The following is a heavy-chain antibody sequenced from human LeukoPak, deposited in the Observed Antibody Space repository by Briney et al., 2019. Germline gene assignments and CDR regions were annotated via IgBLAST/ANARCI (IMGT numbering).Heavy chain of an antibody. Sequence: ASVKVSCKASGYTFTSYGISWVRQAPGQGLEWMGWISAYNGNTNYAQKLQGRVTMTTDTSTSTAYMEPRSLRSDDTAVYYCARLSDKGLNCSGGSCYPNWFDPWGQGTLVTVSS. D-gene: IGHD2-15*01. V-gene: IGHV1-18*01. CDR1: GYTFTSYG. CDR3: ARLSDKGLNCSGGSCYPNWFDP. J-gene: IGHJ5*02. CDR2: ISAYNGNT.